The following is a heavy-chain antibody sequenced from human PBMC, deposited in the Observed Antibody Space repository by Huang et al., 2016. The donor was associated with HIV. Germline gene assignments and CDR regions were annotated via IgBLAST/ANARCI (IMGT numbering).Heavy chain of an antibody. J-gene: IGHJ5*02. V-gene: IGHV3-53*01. CDR2: LYHGGKS. D-gene: IGHD5-18*01. CDR1: GFTVNSNY. Sequence: EVPLVESGGGLVQPGGSLRLSCAASGFTVNSNYMTWVRQAPGNGLEWVSLLYHGGKSHYADSVKGRFTISGDISQITVFLQMSSLRVEDTAVYYCARGRYGTPNAWGQGTLVTVSS. CDR3: ARGRYGTPNA.